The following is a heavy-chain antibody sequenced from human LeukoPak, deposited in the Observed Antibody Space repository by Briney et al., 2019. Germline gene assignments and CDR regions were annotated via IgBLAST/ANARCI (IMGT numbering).Heavy chain of an antibody. V-gene: IGHV7-4-1*02. Sequence: ASVKVSCKASGYTFSSYAMNWVRQAPGQGLEWMGWINTNTGNPTYAQGFTGRFVFSLDTSVSTAYLQISSLKAEDTAVYYCARDSVDCSSTSCYADNWFHPWGQGTLVTVSS. CDR1: GYTFSSYA. CDR2: INTNTGNP. J-gene: IGHJ5*02. D-gene: IGHD2-2*01. CDR3: ARDSVDCSSTSCYADNWFHP.